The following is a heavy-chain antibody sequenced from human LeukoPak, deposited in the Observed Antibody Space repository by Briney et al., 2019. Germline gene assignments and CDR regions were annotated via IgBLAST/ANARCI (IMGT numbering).Heavy chain of an antibody. D-gene: IGHD5-12*01. CDR1: GYIFTSYG. CDR3: AMGENRSGYDWCPYY. J-gene: IGHJ4*02. CDR2: ISAYNGNT. V-gene: IGHV1-18*01. Sequence: ASVKVSCKASGYIFTSYGINWVRQAPGQGLEWMGWISAYNGNTNYAQKLQGRVTMTTDTSTSTAYMELRSLRSDDTAVYYCAMGENRSGYDWCPYYWGQGTLVTVSS.